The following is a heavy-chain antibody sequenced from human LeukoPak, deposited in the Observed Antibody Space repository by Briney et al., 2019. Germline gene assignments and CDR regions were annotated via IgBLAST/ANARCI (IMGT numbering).Heavy chain of an antibody. V-gene: IGHV1-18*01. Sequence: ASVKVSCKASGYTFTCSGISWVRQAPGQGLEWMGWISAYNGNTNYAQKLQGRVTMTTDTSTSTAYMELRSLRSDDTAVYYCARAAGVDIAVAGDFDYWGQGTLVTVSS. CDR2: ISAYNGNT. D-gene: IGHD6-19*01. CDR1: GYTFTCSG. CDR3: ARAAGVDIAVAGDFDY. J-gene: IGHJ4*02.